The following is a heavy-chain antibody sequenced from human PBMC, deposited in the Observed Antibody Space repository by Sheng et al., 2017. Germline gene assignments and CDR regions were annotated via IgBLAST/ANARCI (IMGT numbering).Heavy chain of an antibody. V-gene: IGHV3-7*03. Sequence: EVQLVESGGSLVQPGGSLRLSCEASGFNFTGYWMSWVRQAPGKGLEWVADIKPDGSEEYYVDSVEGRFTISRDNARFSLYLHMNSLTAEDTAVYYCAASFDYWGKGPWSPSP. CDR2: IKPDGSEE. J-gene: IGHJ4*03. CDR3: AASFDY. CDR1: GFNFTGYW.